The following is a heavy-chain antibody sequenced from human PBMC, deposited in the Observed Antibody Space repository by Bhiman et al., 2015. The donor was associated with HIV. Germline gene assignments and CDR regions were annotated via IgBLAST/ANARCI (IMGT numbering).Heavy chain of an antibody. CDR3: AKDLMGRGNYYYYYYMDV. J-gene: IGHJ6*03. V-gene: IGHV3-11*04. CDR2: ISSSGSTI. D-gene: IGHD3-10*01. CDR1: GFTFSDYY. Sequence: QVQLVESGGGLVKPGGSLRLSCAASGFTFSDYYMSWIRQAPGKGLEWVSYISSSGSTIYYADSVRGRFTISRDNSKNTLYLQMNSLRADDTAVYYCAKDLMGRGNYYYYYYMDVWGKGTTVTVSS.